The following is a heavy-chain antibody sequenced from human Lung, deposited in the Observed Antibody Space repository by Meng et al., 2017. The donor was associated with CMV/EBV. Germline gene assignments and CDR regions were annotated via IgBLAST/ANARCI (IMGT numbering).Heavy chain of an antibody. CDR1: SDSITNYF. CDR2: LYPDGST. CDR3: ARTPVRFCNTHMCYAFDY. J-gene: IGHJ4*02. D-gene: IGHD2-2*01. Sequence: QGELQESGQRLVKPSGTLSATCIVSSDSITNYFWSWVRQPAGKGLEWIGRLYPDGSTDYNPSLSSRLTLSLDTSKIHFSLKLRSVTAADTAIYYCARTPVRFCNTHMCYAFDYWGQGALVTVSS. V-gene: IGHV4-4*07.